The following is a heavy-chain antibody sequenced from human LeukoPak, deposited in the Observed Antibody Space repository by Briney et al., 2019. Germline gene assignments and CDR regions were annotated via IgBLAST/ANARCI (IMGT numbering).Heavy chain of an antibody. CDR3: ARNRFPSIAATGTNWFDP. V-gene: IGHV1-69*06. J-gene: IGHJ5*02. D-gene: IGHD6-13*01. CDR2: IIPMFGTA. CDR1: GDTFSSYT. Sequence: ASVKVSCKASGDTFSSYTINWVRQAPGQGLEWMGGIIPMFGTANYAQNFQDRVTITADKSTSTTYMELNSLRSEDTAVYYCARNRFPSIAATGTNWFDPWGQGTLVTVSS.